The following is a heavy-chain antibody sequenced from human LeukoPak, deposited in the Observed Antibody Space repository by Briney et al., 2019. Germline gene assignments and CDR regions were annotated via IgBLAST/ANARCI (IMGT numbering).Heavy chain of an antibody. J-gene: IGHJ4*02. CDR2: INGDGRNI. D-gene: IGHD6-6*01. CDR1: GFTFSSYW. Sequence: QPGGSLRLSCVASGFTFSSYWMHWVRQDPRKGLVWVSRINGDGRNINYADSVRGRFTISRDNAKNTLYLQMNSLRAEDTAVYYCASPRRLLGMAARPTLDYWGQGTLVTVSS. V-gene: IGHV3-74*01. CDR3: ASPRRLLGMAARPTLDY.